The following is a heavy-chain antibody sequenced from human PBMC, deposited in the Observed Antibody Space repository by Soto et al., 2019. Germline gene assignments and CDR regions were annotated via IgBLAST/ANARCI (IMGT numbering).Heavy chain of an antibody. J-gene: IGHJ5*02. CDR3: ARALGYSYGNWFDP. CDR2: IYYSGSS. D-gene: IGHD5-18*01. CDR1: GGSISSYY. V-gene: IGHV4-59*01. Sequence: QVQLQESGPGLVKPSETLSLTCTVSGGSISSYYWSWIRQPPGQGLEWIGYIYYSGSSNYNPSLKSRVTISVDTSKNQFSLKLSSVTAADTAVYYWARALGYSYGNWFDPWGQGTLVTVSS.